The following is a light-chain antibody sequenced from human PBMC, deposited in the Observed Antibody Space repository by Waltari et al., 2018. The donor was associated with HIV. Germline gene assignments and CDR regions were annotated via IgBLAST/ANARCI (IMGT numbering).Light chain of an antibody. CDR1: SCVVGSYNL. V-gene: IGLV2-23*02. CDR2: EVS. Sequence: QSALTQPASVSASPGQSFTISCTGTSCVVGSYNLVSWYQQHPGKAPKLMIYEVSKRPSGVSNRFSGSKSGNTASLTISGLQAEDEADYYCCSYAGSSTVVFGGGTKLTVL. J-gene: IGLJ2*01. CDR3: CSYAGSSTVV.